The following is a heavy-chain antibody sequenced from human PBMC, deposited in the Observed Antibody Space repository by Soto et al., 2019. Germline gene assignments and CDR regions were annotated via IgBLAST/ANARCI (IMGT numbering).Heavy chain of an antibody. Sequence: PSETLSLTCAVYGGSFSGYYWSWIRQPPGKGLEWIGEINHSGSTYYNPSLKSRVTISVDTSKNQFSLKLSSVTAADTAVYYCASLNYDFWMSYFDYWGQGTLVTVSS. V-gene: IGHV4-34*01. CDR1: GGSFSGYY. CDR3: ASLNYDFWMSYFDY. J-gene: IGHJ4*02. CDR2: INHSGST. D-gene: IGHD3-3*01.